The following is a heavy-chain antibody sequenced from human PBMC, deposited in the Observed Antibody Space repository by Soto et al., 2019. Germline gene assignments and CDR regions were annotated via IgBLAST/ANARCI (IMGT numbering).Heavy chain of an antibody. Sequence: QVQLVESGGGVVQPGRSLRLSCAASGFTFSSYAMHWVRQAPGKGLEWVAVISYDGSNKYYADSVKGRFTISRDNSKNTLYLQMNSLTAEDTAVYYCARPLLGLVNHDAFDIWGQGTMVTVSS. D-gene: IGHD3-9*01. CDR3: ARPLLGLVNHDAFDI. CDR1: GFTFSSYA. V-gene: IGHV3-30-3*01. J-gene: IGHJ3*02. CDR2: ISYDGSNK.